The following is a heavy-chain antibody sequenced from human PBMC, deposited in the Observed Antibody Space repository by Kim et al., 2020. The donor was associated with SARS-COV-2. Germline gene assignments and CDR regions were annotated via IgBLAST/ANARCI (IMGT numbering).Heavy chain of an antibody. CDR1: GFTFNKFA. Sequence: GGSLRLSCAASGFTFNKFAIHWVRQAPGKGVEWVAVITYDGRSTYYVDSVKGRFTISRDNSKNTLYLQMNSLRPEDTAVYFCARDLSSSWNPYYSYYGMDVWGQGTTVTVS. CDR3: ARDLSSSWNPYYSYYGMDV. V-gene: IGHV3-30*04. J-gene: IGHJ6*02. CDR2: ITYDGRST. D-gene: IGHD6-13*01.